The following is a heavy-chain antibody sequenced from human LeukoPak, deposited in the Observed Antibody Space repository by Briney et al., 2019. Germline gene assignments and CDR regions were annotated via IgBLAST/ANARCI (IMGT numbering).Heavy chain of an antibody. Sequence: ASVKVSCKASGYTFTGYYMHWVRQAPGQGLEWMGIINPSGGSTSYAQKFQGRVTMTRDTSTSTVYMELSSLRSEDTAVYYCARDPPYCSGGSCYSRFDYWGQGTLVTVSS. CDR3: ARDPPYCSGGSCYSRFDY. V-gene: IGHV1-46*01. CDR1: GYTFTGYY. D-gene: IGHD2-15*01. J-gene: IGHJ4*02. CDR2: INPSGGST.